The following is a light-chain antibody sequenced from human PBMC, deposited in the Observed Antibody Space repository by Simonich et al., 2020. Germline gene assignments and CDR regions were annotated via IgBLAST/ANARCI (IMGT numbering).Light chain of an antibody. CDR3: QQYYSTPT. V-gene: IGKV4-1*01. CDR1: QIVLYSSNNTNS. Sequence: DIVMTQSLDSPSVSLGERATINCQSSQIVLYSSNNTNSLAWYPQKPGTPPKLLIYGAATLASVVPDRFSGSGSGAEFTLTISSLQAEDVAVYYCQQYYSTPTFGQGTKVEIK. J-gene: IGKJ1*01. CDR2: GAA.